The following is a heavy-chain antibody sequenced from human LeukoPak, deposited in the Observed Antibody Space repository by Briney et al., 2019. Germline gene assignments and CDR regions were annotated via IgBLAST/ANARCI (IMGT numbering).Heavy chain of an antibody. CDR2: INHGGST. J-gene: IGHJ4*02. Sequence: KPSETLSLTCAVYGGSFAGYYWGWIRQPAGEGRGWNGEINHGGSTNYHPSLKSRVTVSVDTSKIQCSLKLNSVTAADTAVYYCARGLGFDYWGQGTLVTVSS. V-gene: IGHV4-34*01. CDR3: ARGLGFDY. CDR1: GGSFAGYY.